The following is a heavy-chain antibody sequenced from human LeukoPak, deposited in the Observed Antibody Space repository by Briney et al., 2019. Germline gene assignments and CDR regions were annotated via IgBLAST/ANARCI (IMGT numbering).Heavy chain of an antibody. CDR3: ARERYYDSSGYYYEYYYYGMDV. D-gene: IGHD3-22*01. CDR2: ISSSSSYI. J-gene: IGHJ6*02. V-gene: IGHV3-21*01. CDR1: GFTFSSYS. Sequence: GGSLRLSCAASGFTFSSYSMNWVRQAPGKGLEWVSSISSSSSYIYYADSVKGRFTNSRDNAKNSLYLQMNSLRAEDTAVYYCARERYYDSSGYYYEYYYYGMDVWGQGTTVTVSS.